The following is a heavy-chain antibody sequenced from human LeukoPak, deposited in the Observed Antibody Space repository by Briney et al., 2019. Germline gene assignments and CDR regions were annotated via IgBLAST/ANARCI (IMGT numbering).Heavy chain of an antibody. CDR1: GGSIRDFY. CDR3: ARLGDEIAVSGLKYYHYSHTDV. D-gene: IGHD6-19*01. J-gene: IGHJ6*03. CDR2: IYYSGTT. V-gene: IGHV4-59*01. Sequence: SETLSLTCTVSGGSIRDFYWTWIRQPPGKGLEWIGYIYYSGTTKYSPSLRGRVSMSVDTSRSQFSLNLTSVTPADTAVYYYARLGDEIAVSGLKYYHYSHTDVWGSGTTVAVSS.